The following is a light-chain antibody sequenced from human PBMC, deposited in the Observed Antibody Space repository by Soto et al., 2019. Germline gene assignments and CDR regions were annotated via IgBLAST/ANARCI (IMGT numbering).Light chain of an antibody. J-gene: IGKJ4*01. V-gene: IGKV3D-20*01. CDR2: DAS. CDR1: QSLTNDY. Sequence: EIVLTQSPATLSLSPGERATLSCGARQSLTNDYLAWYQQRPGLAPRVLIYDASTRATGIPDRFSGSGSGTNFTLPISRLEPEDSAVYYCQHYGGSPPPALTFGGGTTVEVK. CDR3: QHYGGSPPPALT.